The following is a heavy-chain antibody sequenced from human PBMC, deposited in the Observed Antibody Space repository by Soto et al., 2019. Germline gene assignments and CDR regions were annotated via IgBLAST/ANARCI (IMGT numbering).Heavy chain of an antibody. D-gene: IGHD5-18*01. CDR2: MNPNSGNT. CDR1: GCTFTSYD. CDR3: ARGIRVNTGYYYCMDV. Sequence: AAVKVSWKASGCTFTSYDINWVGQATGQGLEWMGWMNPNSGNTGYAQKFQGRVTMTRNTSISTAYMELSSLRSEDTVVYYCARGIRVNTGYYYCMDVWGQGTTVTVSS. V-gene: IGHV1-8*01. J-gene: IGHJ6*02.